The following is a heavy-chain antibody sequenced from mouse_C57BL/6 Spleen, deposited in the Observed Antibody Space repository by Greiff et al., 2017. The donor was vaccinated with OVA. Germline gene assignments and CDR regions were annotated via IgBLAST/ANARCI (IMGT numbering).Heavy chain of an antibody. D-gene: IGHD2-4*01. CDR1: GFTFSDYY. CDR3: ARFYYDYAWFAY. Sequence: EVKVEESEGGLVQPGSSMKLSCTASGFTFSDYYMAWVRQVPEKGLEWVANINYDGSSTYYLDSLKSRFIISRDNAKNILYLQMSSLKSEDTATYYCARFYYDYAWFAYWGQGTLVTVSA. J-gene: IGHJ3*01. CDR2: INYDGSST. V-gene: IGHV5-16*01.